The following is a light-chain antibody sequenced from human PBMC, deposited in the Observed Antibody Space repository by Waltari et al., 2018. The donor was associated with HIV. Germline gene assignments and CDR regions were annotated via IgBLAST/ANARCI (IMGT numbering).Light chain of an antibody. Sequence: LVLTQSPSASASLGASVRLTCTLSSGHSNYVIAWHQQRPAKGRRFLMRLNSDGSYTRGDGIPDRFSGCSSGAERYVTISSLQSDDEADYYCQTWGTGIVVVGGGTKLAVL. CDR2: LNSDGSY. J-gene: IGLJ2*01. CDR1: SGHSNYV. V-gene: IGLV4-69*01. CDR3: QTWGTGIVV.